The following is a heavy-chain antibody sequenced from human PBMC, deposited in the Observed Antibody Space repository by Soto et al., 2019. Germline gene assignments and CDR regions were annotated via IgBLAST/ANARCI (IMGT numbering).Heavy chain of an antibody. CDR2: IYYSGST. CDR3: AREIHNYYGSGSYYFYYYYYMDV. J-gene: IGHJ6*03. Sequence: SETLSLTCTVSGGSISSGGYYWSWIRQHPGKGLEWIGYIYYSGSTYYNPSLKSRVTISVDTLKNQFSLKLSSVTAADTAVYYCAREIHNYYGSGSYYFYYYYYMDVWGKGTTVTVSS. D-gene: IGHD3-10*01. V-gene: IGHV4-31*03. CDR1: GGSISSGGYY.